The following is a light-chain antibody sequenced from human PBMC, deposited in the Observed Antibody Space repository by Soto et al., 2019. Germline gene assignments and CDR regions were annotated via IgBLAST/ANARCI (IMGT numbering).Light chain of an antibody. Sequence: QAVLTQPAPVSGSPGQSIPISFPGTSSDVGGYDYVSWCQQHPGKAPKLMIYDVSNRPSGVSSRFSGSKSGNTASLTISGLQAEDEADYYCTSYTSSSTYVFGTGTKVTVL. V-gene: IGLV2-14*01. CDR3: TSYTSSSTYV. CDR2: DVS. J-gene: IGLJ1*01. CDR1: SSDVGGYDY.